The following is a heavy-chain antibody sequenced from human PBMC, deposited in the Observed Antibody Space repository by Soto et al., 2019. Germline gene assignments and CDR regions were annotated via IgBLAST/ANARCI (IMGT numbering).Heavy chain of an antibody. J-gene: IGHJ4*02. Sequence: ASVKVSCEACGYTFTSYGISWVRQAPGQGLEWMGWISAYNGNTNYAQKLQGRVTTTTDTSTSTAYMELRSLRSDDTAVYYCAREDWNRIFDYWGQGTLVTVSS. V-gene: IGHV1-18*01. D-gene: IGHD1-1*01. CDR2: ISAYNGNT. CDR3: AREDWNRIFDY. CDR1: GYTFTSYG.